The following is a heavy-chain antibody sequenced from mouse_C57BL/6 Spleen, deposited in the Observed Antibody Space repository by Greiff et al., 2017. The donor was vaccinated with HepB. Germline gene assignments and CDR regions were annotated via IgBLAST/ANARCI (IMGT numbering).Heavy chain of an antibody. CDR3: ARDTVAYAMDY. CDR1: GYSITSGYY. Sequence: EVQLQESGPGLVKPSQSLSLTCSVPGYSITSGYYWNWIRQFPGNKLEWMGYISYDGSNNYNPSLKNRISITRDTSKNQFFLKLNSVTTEDTATYYCARDTVAYAMDYWGQGTSVTVSS. CDR2: ISYDGSN. J-gene: IGHJ4*01. V-gene: IGHV3-6*01. D-gene: IGHD1-1*01.